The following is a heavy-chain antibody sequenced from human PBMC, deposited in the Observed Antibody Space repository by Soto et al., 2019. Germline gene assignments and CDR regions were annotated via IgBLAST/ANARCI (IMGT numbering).Heavy chain of an antibody. D-gene: IGHD3-22*01. V-gene: IGHV4-31*03. Sequence: QVQLQESGPGLVKPSQTLSLTCTVSGGSISSGGYYWSWIRQHPGKGLEWIGYIYYSGSTYYNPSLKSRVTISVDTSKNQFSLKLSSVTAADTAVYYCARDGEYYDSSGYLSCAFDIWGQGTMVTVSS. CDR2: IYYSGST. CDR1: GGSISSGGYY. CDR3: ARDGEYYDSSGYLSCAFDI. J-gene: IGHJ3*02.